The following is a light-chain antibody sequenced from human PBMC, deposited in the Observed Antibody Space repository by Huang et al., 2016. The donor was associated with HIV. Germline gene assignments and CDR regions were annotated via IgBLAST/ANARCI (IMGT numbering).Light chain of an antibody. CDR3: QQYNRYSYT. V-gene: IGKV1-5*03. Sequence: DIQMTQSPSTLSASVGVRVTITCRASQSISSWLDWYQQKPGKAPKVLIYKASSLESGVPSRFSGSGSGTEFTLTISSLQPDDFATYYCQQYNRYSYTFGQGTNLEIK. J-gene: IGKJ2*01. CDR2: KAS. CDR1: QSISSW.